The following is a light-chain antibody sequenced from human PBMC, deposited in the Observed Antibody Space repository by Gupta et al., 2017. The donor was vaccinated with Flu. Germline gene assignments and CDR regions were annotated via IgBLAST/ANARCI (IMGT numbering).Light chain of an antibody. Sequence: DVQMTQSPSSLSASVGDRVTITCRASQSVGNSLNWYHQKPGKSPNLLIYAASSWHSGVPSRFSGSGSGTDFTLTISSLQPEDFATYYCQQYVTTQTFGQGTKVEIK. J-gene: IGKJ1*01. V-gene: IGKV1-39*01. CDR3: QQYVTTQT. CDR1: QSVGNS. CDR2: AAS.